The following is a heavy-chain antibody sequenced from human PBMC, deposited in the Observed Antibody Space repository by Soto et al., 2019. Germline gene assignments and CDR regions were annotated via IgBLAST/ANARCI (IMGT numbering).Heavy chain of an antibody. J-gene: IGHJ4*02. CDR2: TYHSGST. V-gene: IGHV4-30-2*01. CDR1: CLAFSTVGSS. D-gene: IGHD3-16*01. CDR3: ARGNHGGGIDY. Sequence: SPALSVTCAESCLAFSTVGSSWSSIRQPPGKGLEWIGYTYHSGSTYYNPTLKSRVTISVDRSKNQYSLKLSSVPDADTAVYYCARGNHGGGIDYWGQGTLVTVSS.